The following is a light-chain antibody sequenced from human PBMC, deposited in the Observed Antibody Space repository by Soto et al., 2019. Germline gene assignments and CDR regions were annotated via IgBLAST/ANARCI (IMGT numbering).Light chain of an antibody. Sequence: DIQMTQSPSTLSASVGDRVTITCRASQSISSRLAWYQQKPGKAPQLLIYDVSSLESGVPLTFSGSGSGTEFTLTISSLQPDDFATYYCQQYNSYSWTFGQGTKVDIK. CDR1: QSISSR. V-gene: IGKV1-5*01. CDR3: QQYNSYSWT. CDR2: DVS. J-gene: IGKJ1*01.